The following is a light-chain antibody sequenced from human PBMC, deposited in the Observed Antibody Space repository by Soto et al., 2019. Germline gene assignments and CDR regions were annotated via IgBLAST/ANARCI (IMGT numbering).Light chain of an antibody. Sequence: QSALTQPASVSGSPGQSITISCTGTSSEVGSYGLASWYQQHPGRAPKLIIYEGSARPSGVSTRFSGSESGNTASLTISGLQAEDEADYYCCSYAGSSTYVFGTGTKLTVL. V-gene: IGLV2-23*01. CDR1: SSEVGSYGL. CDR3: CSYAGSSTYV. CDR2: EGS. J-gene: IGLJ1*01.